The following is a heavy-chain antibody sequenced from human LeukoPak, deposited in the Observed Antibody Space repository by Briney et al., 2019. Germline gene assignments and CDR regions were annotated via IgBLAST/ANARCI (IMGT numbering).Heavy chain of an antibody. V-gene: IGHV3-23*01. CDR3: EKDPNHFFDTSAYSFDY. Sequence: GGSLRLSCAVSGFTLRNYAMGWVRQAPGKGLEWVSAISGSGTITYYADSVKGRFTISRDNSKNTMYLQMSSLIGDDTAIYYCEKDPNHFFDTSAYSFDYWGQGTLVTVSS. D-gene: IGHD3-22*01. J-gene: IGHJ4*02. CDR1: GFTLRNYA. CDR2: ISGSGTIT.